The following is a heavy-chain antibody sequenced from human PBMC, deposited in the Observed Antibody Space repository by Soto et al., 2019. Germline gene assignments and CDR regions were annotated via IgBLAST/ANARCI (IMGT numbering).Heavy chain of an antibody. CDR3: AKVSKYYYDSSGYLN. V-gene: IGHV3-23*01. J-gene: IGHJ4*02. CDR1: GFTFSTYS. D-gene: IGHD3-22*01. Sequence: EVKLLESGGGLVQPGGSLRLSCAASGFTFSTYSMSWVRQAPGKGLEWVSAISGSGGSTYYADSVKGRFTISRDNSKNTLYLQMNSLRAEDTAVYYCAKVSKYYYDSSGYLNWGQGTLVTVSS. CDR2: ISGSGGST.